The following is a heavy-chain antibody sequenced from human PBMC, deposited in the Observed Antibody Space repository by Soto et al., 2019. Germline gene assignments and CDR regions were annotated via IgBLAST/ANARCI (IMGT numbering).Heavy chain of an antibody. CDR3: ARDKGEAVAATGYYYYGMDV. V-gene: IGHV6-1*01. CDR2: TYYRSKWYN. Sequence: SQTLSLTCVISGDSVSSNSAAWNWIRQSPSRGLEWLGRTYYRSKWYNDYAVSVKSRITINPDTSKNQFSLQLNSVTPEDTAVYYCARDKGEAVAATGYYYYGMDVWGQGTTVTVSS. CDR1: GDSVSSNSAA. J-gene: IGHJ6*02. D-gene: IGHD6-19*01.